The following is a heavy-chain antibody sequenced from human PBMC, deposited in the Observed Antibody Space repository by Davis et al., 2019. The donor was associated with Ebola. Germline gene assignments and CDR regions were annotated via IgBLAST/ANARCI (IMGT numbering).Heavy chain of an antibody. J-gene: IGHJ6*03. Sequence: PGGSLRLSCAASGFTFSSYAMSWVRQAPGKGLEWVSAISGSGGSTYYADSVKGRFTISRDNSKNTLYLQMNSLRAEDTAVYYCAKDRVCSSTSCYYYYYMDVWGKGTTVTVSS. CDR2: ISGSGGST. D-gene: IGHD2-2*01. CDR1: GFTFSSYA. CDR3: AKDRVCSSTSCYYYYYMDV. V-gene: IGHV3-23*01.